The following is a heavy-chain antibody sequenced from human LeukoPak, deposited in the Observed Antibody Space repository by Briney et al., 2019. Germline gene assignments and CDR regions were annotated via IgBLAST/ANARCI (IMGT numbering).Heavy chain of an antibody. CDR2: INSDGSII. CDR3: SRMNRVVTAIPDFHY. CDR1: GFTFSSYE. D-gene: IGHD2-21*02. Sequence: GGSLRLSCAASGFTFSSYEMNWVRQAPGKGLPGVSYINSDGSIIYYADSVKGRFTISRNNGKNSLYLQMNSLRADTTAVDYCSRMNRVVTAIPDFHYWGQGTLVTVSS. V-gene: IGHV3-48*03. J-gene: IGHJ4*02.